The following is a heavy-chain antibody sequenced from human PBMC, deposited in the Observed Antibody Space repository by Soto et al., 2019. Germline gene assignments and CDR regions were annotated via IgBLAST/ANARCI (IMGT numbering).Heavy chain of an antibody. V-gene: IGHV4-34*01. J-gene: IGHJ6*02. CDR1: GGSFSCYY. CDR3: ARDRLRYYGMDV. CDR2: INHSGST. Sequence: SETLSLTCAVYGGSFSCYYWSWIRQPPGKGLEWIGEINHSGSTNYNPSLKSRVTISVDTSKNQFSLKLSSVTAADTAVYYCARDRLRYYGMDVWGQGTTVTVSS.